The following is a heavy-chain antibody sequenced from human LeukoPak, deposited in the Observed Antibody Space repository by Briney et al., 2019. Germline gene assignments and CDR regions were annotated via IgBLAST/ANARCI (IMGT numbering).Heavy chain of an antibody. CDR3: ARMVGLVSDY. J-gene: IGHJ4*02. CDR1: GDSVSSNSAA. CDR2: TYYRSKWYS. V-gene: IGHV6-1*01. D-gene: IGHD3-10*01. Sequence: SQTLSLTCAISGDSVSSNSAAWNWIRQSPSRGLEWLGRTYYRSKWYSYYAPSVKSRITINPDTSKNQFSLQLKSVTPEDTAVYYCARMVGLVSDYWGQGALVTVSS.